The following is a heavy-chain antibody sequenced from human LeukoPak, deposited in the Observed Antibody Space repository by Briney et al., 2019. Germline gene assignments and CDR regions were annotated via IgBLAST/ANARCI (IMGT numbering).Heavy chain of an antibody. CDR3: ASCASSSVYNWFDP. V-gene: IGHV4-34*01. CDR1: GGSFSGYY. D-gene: IGHD6-6*01. CDR2: INHSGST. J-gene: IGHJ5*02. Sequence: SETLSLTCAVYGGSFSGYYWSWIRQPPGKGLEWIGEINHSGSTNYNPSLKSRVTISVDTSKNQFSLKLSSVTAADTAVYYCASCASSSVYNWFDPWGQGTLVTVSS.